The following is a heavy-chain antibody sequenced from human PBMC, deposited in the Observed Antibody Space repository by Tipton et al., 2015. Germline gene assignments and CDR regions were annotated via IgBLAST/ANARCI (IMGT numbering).Heavy chain of an antibody. CDR1: GYTFTNYD. V-gene: IGHV5-51*01. CDR3: ARGHRSYSSSDY. CDR2: VYPGDSDT. D-gene: IGHD1-26*01. Sequence: QSGPEVKKPGASVNVSCKASGYTFTNYDINWVRQAPGQGLEWMGMVYPGDSDTRYSPSFHGRVTVSADESIDTAYVHWSSLKASDTAMYYCARGHRSYSSSDYWGQGTLVTVSS. J-gene: IGHJ4*02.